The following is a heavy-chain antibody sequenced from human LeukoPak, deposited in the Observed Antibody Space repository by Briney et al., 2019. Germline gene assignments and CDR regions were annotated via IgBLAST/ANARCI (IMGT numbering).Heavy chain of an antibody. D-gene: IGHD4-17*01. Sequence: GGSLRLSCAASGFTFSSYWMSWVRQAPGKGMEWVPNINPYGSDKYYLHSLKVRFTISRDNPKNSLYLQMNSLRAEDTAVYYCARDYGDYEGYFDYWGQGTLVTVSS. CDR3: ARDYGDYEGYFDY. J-gene: IGHJ4*02. CDR1: GFTFSSYW. CDR2: INPYGSDK. V-gene: IGHV3-7*01.